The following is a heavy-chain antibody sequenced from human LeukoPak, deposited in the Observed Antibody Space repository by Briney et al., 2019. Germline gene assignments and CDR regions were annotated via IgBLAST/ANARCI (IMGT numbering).Heavy chain of an antibody. CDR3: ARLMTSFRAFDI. CDR2: IYYSGST. Sequence: PSQTLSLTCTVSGGSISSGGYYWSWIRQPPGKGLEWIGYIYYSGSTYYNPSLKSRVTISVDTSKNQFSLKLTSVTAADTAMYYCARLMTSFRAFDIWGHGTMVTVSS. V-gene: IGHV4-30-4*01. D-gene: IGHD2-8*01. J-gene: IGHJ3*02. CDR1: GGSISSGGYY.